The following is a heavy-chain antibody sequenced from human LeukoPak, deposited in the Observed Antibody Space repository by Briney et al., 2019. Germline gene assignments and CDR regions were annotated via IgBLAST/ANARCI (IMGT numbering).Heavy chain of an antibody. D-gene: IGHD1-26*01. CDR2: VDPEDGET. CDR3: ATGAFDY. J-gene: IGHJ4*02. CDR1: GYTFTDYY. V-gene: IGHV1-69-2*01. Sequence: ASVKVSCKASGYTFTDYYMHWVRQAPGQGLEWMGRVDPEDGETIYAEKFQGRVTIIADTSTDTVYMDLSSLRSEDTAVYYCATGAFDYWGQGTLVTVSS.